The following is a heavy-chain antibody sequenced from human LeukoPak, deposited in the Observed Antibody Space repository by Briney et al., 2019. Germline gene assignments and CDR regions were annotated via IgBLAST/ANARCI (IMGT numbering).Heavy chain of an antibody. J-gene: IGHJ3*02. CDR1: GFTFSSYS. CDR2: ISSSSSSTI. Sequence: GGSLRLSCAASGFTFSSYSMNWVRQAPGKGLEWVSYISSSSSSTIYYADSVKGRFTISRDNAKNSLYLQMNSLRAEDTAVYYCATAYNWNDGGPIWGQGTMVTVSS. D-gene: IGHD1-20*01. V-gene: IGHV3-48*01. CDR3: ATAYNWNDGGPI.